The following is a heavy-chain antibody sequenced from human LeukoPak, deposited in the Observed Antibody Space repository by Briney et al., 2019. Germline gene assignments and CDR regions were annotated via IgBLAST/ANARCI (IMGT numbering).Heavy chain of an antibody. CDR3: ARQRDFTISHYYYYMDV. J-gene: IGHJ6*03. Sequence: GESLKISCKASGYRFSSYWIGWVRQMPGKGPEWMGIIYPGDSDTKYSPSFQGQVTISADKSISTAYMQWSSLKASDTAMYYCARQRDFTISHYYYYMDVWGNGTTVTVSS. V-gene: IGHV5-51*01. D-gene: IGHD3-3*01. CDR1: GYRFSSYW. CDR2: IYPGDSDT.